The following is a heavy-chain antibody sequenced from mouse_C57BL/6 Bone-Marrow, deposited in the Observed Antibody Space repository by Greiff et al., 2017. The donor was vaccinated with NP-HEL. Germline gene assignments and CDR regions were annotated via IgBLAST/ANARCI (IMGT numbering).Heavy chain of an antibody. V-gene: IGHV1-75*01. D-gene: IGHD1-1*01. J-gene: IGHJ2*01. Sequence: VQLQQSGPELVKPGASVKISCKASGYTFTDYYINWVKQRPGQGLEWIGWIFPGSGSTYYNEKFKGKATLTVDKSSSTAYMLLSSLTSEDSAVYFCARREGITTVVEGGYYFDYWGQGTTLTVSS. CDR1: GYTFTDYY. CDR3: ARREGITTVVEGGYYFDY. CDR2: IFPGSGST.